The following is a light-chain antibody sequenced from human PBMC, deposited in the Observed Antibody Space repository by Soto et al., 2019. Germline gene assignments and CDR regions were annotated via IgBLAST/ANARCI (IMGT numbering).Light chain of an antibody. CDR3: CLYVGATTEV. CDR2: EGH. V-gene: IGLV2-23*01. Sequence: QSALAQPASVSGSPGQSITISCTGASGYVGTYSLVSWYQQHPGKAPKVVIYEGHKRPSGVPDRFSGSTSVNTASLTISGLQTDDGADYYCCLYVGATTEVFGTGTKVTV. CDR1: SGYVGTYSL. J-gene: IGLJ1*01.